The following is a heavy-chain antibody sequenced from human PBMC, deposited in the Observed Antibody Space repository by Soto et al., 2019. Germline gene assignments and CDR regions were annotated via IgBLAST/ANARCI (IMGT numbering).Heavy chain of an antibody. D-gene: IGHD3-10*01. J-gene: IGHJ4*02. CDR2: ILYDGSNK. Sequence: QVQLVESGGGVVQPGRSLRLSCAASGFTFSNFGMHWVRQAPGEGLEWVAFILYDGSNKYYADSVKGRFTISRDYSENTLYLQMNSLRPEDTAVYYCAKGGHYGSGSYFPFDHWGQGTLVTVSS. CDR1: GFTFSNFG. V-gene: IGHV3-30*18. CDR3: AKGGHYGSGSYFPFDH.